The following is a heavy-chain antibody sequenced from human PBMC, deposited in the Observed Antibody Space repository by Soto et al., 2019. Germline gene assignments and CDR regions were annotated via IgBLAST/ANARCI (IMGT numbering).Heavy chain of an antibody. Sequence: SETLSLTCTVSGDSITSYHWTWIRQPPGKGLEWIGYIQYSGNTNYNPSLKSRITMSLDTSKKQFSLKLSSVTAADTAVYYCTRGWGYFDYWGQGTVVTVSS. CDR3: TRGWGYFDY. CDR2: IQYSGNT. V-gene: IGHV4-59*01. J-gene: IGHJ4*02. CDR1: GDSITSYH. D-gene: IGHD7-27*01.